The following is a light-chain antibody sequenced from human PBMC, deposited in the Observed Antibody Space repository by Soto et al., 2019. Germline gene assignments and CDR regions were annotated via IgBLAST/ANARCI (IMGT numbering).Light chain of an antibody. J-gene: IGKJ3*01. Sequence: NVLTQSPAILSLSPGDRATLSCRACQSIGSYLAWYQQKPGQAPRLLIYDASNRATGIPARFSGSGSETEFTLTIDSLEPEDSAVYYCQQRNFWPLSFGPGTRVEIK. CDR3: QQRNFWPLS. V-gene: IGKV3-11*01. CDR1: QSIGSY. CDR2: DAS.